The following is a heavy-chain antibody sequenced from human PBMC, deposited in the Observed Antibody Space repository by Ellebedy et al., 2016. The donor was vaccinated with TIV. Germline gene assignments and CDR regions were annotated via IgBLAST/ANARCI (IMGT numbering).Heavy chain of an antibody. CDR2: IHSSGTT. J-gene: IGHJ6*02. Sequence: MPSETLSLTCTVSGDSISSGRFYRAQLRQPPGEGPEGIGSIHSSGTTYDHPSLQSLATVSATTSRNQFSLKLNSVTAADTALYYCVKHRDMVATIPAIGYYFYGVDVWGQGTTVTVSS. V-gene: IGHV4-39*01. D-gene: IGHD5-12*01. CDR1: GDSISSGRFY. CDR3: VKHRDMVATIPAIGYYFYGVDV.